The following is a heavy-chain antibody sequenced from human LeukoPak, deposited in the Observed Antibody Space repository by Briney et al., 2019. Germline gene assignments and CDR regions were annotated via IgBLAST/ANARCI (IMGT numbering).Heavy chain of an antibody. J-gene: IGHJ3*01. V-gene: IGHV3-74*01. CDR3: ARDQCFSGYCHVFDS. CDR2: NNEGSST. Sequence: PGGSLRLSCAASGYRFGSHWMHWVRQGPGKGLVWVSRNNEGSSTSYADSVKGRFTISRDNAKNTLYLQMNSLRAEDTAMYYCARDQCFSGYCHVFDSWGRGTMVTVSS. D-gene: IGHD3-22*01. CDR1: GYRFGSHW.